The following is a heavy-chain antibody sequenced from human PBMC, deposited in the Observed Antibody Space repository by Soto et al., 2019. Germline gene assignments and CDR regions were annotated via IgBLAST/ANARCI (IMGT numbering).Heavy chain of an antibody. CDR3: ARVFVGAYCGGDCVPGGFDP. V-gene: IGHV4-31*03. Sequence: QVQLQESGPGLVKPSQTPSLTCTVSGGSISSGGYYWSWIRQHPGKGLEWIGYIYYSGSTYYNPSLKSRVTISVDTSKNQFSLKLSSVTAADTAVYYCARVFVGAYCGGDCVPGGFDPWGQGTLVTVSS. CDR2: IYYSGST. CDR1: GGSISSGGYY. J-gene: IGHJ5*02. D-gene: IGHD2-21*02.